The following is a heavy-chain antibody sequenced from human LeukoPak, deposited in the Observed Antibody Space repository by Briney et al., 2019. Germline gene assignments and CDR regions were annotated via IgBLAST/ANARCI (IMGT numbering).Heavy chain of an antibody. V-gene: IGHV3-74*01. CDR1: GFNFTMFW. J-gene: IGHJ4*02. CDR2: INIDGSVT. D-gene: IGHD2-15*01. Sequence: GGSLRLSCAASGFNFTMFWMHWVRQAPGKGLEWVSRINIDGSVTTYADSVKGRFTISRDNSKNTLYLQMNHLRVEDTAVYYCLRMSNGGSFYDYWGQGALVTVSS. CDR3: LRMSNGGSFYDY.